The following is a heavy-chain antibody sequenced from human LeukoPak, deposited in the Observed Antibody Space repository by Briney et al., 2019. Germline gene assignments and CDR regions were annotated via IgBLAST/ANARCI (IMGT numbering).Heavy chain of an antibody. Sequence: GRSLRLSCAASGFTFSSYGMHWVRQAPGKGLEWVAVIWYDGSNKYYADSVKGRFTISRDNSKNTLYLQMNSLRAEDTAVYYCARRSRADDKDNWFDRWGQGTMVSVSS. V-gene: IGHV3-33*08. J-gene: IGHJ5*02. CDR3: ARRSRADDKDNWFDR. CDR2: IWYDGSNK. D-gene: IGHD2-2*01. CDR1: GFTFSSYG.